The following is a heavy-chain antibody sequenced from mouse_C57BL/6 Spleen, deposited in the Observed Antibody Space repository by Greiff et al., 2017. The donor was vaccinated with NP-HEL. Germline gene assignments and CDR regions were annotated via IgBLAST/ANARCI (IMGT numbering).Heavy chain of an antibody. Sequence: QVQLQQSGAELVKPGASVKLSCKASGYTFTEYTIHWVKQRSGQGLEWIGWFYPGSGSIKYNEKFKDKATLTADKSSSTVYMELSRLTSEDSAVYFCAREGFFGSSYFYYFDYWGQGTTLTVSS. V-gene: IGHV1-62-2*01. CDR2: FYPGSGSI. CDR3: AREGFFGSSYFYYFDY. CDR1: GYTFTEYT. D-gene: IGHD1-1*01. J-gene: IGHJ2*01.